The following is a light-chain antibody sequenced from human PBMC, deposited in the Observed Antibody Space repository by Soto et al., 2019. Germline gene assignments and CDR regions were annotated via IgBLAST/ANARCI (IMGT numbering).Light chain of an antibody. CDR2: AAS. Sequence: DIQMTQSPSSLSASVGDRVTITCRTSQTITTSLNWYQQKLGKAPKLLIYAASSLQSGVPSRFSGSGSGTEFTLTISSLQSEDFAVYYCQQYNNWTITFGQGTRLEIK. CDR3: QQYNNWTIT. V-gene: IGKV1-39*01. J-gene: IGKJ5*01. CDR1: QTITTS.